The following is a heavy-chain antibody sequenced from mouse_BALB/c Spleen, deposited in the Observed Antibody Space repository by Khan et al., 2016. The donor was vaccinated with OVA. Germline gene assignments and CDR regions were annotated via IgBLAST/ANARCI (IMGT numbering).Heavy chain of an antibody. D-gene: IGHD1-2*01. CDR2: IWSGGHT. J-gene: IGHJ4*01. V-gene: IGHV2-4-1*01. CDR1: GFSLTDFG. CDR3: ARNWVFHYYVYGGMDY. Sequence: QVQLKESGPGLVQPSQNLSITCTVSGFSLTDFGVHWVRQSPGQTLEWLGVIWSGGHTDYNAAFISRLSITKDNSMCQIFFQMNSLQANDTAIYYCARNWVFHYYVYGGMDYWGQGTSVTVSS.